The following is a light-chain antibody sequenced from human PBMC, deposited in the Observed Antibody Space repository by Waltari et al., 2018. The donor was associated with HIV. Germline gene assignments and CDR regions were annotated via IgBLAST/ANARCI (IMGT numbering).Light chain of an antibody. V-gene: IGKV3-11*01. CDR2: DAS. CDR3: QQRTNWPLYS. CDR1: QSVCSY. J-gene: IGKJ2*03. Sequence: EIVLTQSPATLSLSPGERATLSCRASQSVCSYLAWYQQKPGQAPRLLIYDASNRATGIPARFSGSGSGTDFTLTISSLEPEDFAVYYCQQRTNWPLYSFGQGTKLEIK.